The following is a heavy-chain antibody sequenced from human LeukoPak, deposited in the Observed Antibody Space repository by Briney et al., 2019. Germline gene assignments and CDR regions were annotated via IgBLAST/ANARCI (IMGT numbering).Heavy chain of an antibody. D-gene: IGHD1-26*01. Sequence: GGSLRLSCAASGFTVSSNYMSWVRQAPGKGLEWVSVIYSGGSTYYADSVKGRFTISRDNSKNTLYLQMNSLRAEDTAVYYCARDLSRNSGSYYGFRDAFDIWGQGTMVIVSS. CDR1: GFTVSSNY. CDR3: ARDLSRNSGSYYGFRDAFDI. J-gene: IGHJ3*02. V-gene: IGHV3-66*01. CDR2: IYSGGST.